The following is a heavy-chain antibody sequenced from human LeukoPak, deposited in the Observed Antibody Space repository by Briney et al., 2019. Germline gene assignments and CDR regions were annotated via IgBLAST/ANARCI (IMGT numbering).Heavy chain of an antibody. CDR1: GFTFSNFA. CDR2: ISGSGGGT. CDR3: AKDRFGYSSGWFFDP. J-gene: IGHJ5*02. D-gene: IGHD6-19*01. V-gene: IGHV3-23*01. Sequence: PGGSLRLSCAASGFTFSNFAMNWVRQAPGKGLEWVSGISGSGGGTYYADSVKGRFTISRDSSKNTLYLQMKSLRVEDTAVYYCAKDRFGYSSGWFFDPWGQGTLVTVSS.